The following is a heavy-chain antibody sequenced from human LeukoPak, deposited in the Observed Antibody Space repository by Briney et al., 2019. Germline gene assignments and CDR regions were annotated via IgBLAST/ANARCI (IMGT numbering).Heavy chain of an antibody. J-gene: IGHJ4*02. CDR2: ISSSSSYI. CDR1: GFTFSSYS. V-gene: IGHV3-21*01. CDR3: ARGTGALRDY. Sequence: GGSLRLSCAASGFTFSSYSMNWVRQAPGKGLEWVSSISSSSSYIYYADSVKGRFTVSRDNAKNSLYLQMNSLRAEDTAVYYCARGTGALRDYWGQGTLVTVSS.